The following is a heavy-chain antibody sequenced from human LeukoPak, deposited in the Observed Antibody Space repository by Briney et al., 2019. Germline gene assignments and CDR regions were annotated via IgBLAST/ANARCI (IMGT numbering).Heavy chain of an antibody. Sequence: PSETLSLTCTVSGDSINSLDLWSWVRQPPGKGLAWIGEMYLSGATHSNPSVKSRVTISIDKSKNQFFLNLSSVTAADTAVYYCAGLVGRYSSGLYYYYFDYWGQGTLVTVSS. CDR1: GDSINSLDL. CDR2: MYLSGAT. CDR3: AGLVGRYSSGLYYYYFDY. V-gene: IGHV4-4*02. J-gene: IGHJ4*02. D-gene: IGHD3-22*01.